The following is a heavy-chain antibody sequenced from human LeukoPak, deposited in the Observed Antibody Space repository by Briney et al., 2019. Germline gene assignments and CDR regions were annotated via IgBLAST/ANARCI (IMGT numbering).Heavy chain of an antibody. J-gene: IGHJ4*02. CDR1: GYTFTGYY. CDR3: ARPPGRGGYNRYDH. Sequence: ASVTVASQASGYTFTGYYMHWVRPVPGQGLEWMGWNDPNSGKTNYAQKFQGRVTMTRDTSISATYMELSRLRSDNTAVYYCARPPGRGGYNRYDHWGQGTLVTVSS. V-gene: IGHV1-2*02. CDR2: NDPNSGKT. D-gene: IGHD5-24*01.